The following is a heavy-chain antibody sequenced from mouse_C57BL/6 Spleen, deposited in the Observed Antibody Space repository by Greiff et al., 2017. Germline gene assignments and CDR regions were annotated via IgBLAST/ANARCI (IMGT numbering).Heavy chain of an antibody. CDR2: IYPGSGNA. CDR3: ARGDAMDY. V-gene: IGHV1-76*01. Sequence: QVQLQQSGAELVRPGASVKLSCKASGYTFTDYYINWVKQRPGQGLEWIARIYPGSGNAYYNEKFKGQATMTAEKSSSTAYMQLSSLTSEDSAVYFCARGDAMDYWGQGTSVTVSS. CDR1: GYTFTDYY. J-gene: IGHJ4*01.